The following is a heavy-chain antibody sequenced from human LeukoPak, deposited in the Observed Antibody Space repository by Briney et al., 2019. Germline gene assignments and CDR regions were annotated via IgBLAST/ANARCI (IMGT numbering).Heavy chain of an antibody. V-gene: IGHV1-8*02. D-gene: IGHD3-3*01. CDR1: GYTFTSYD. CDR2: MNPNSGNT. Sequence: ASVKVSCKASGYTFTSYDINWVRQATGQGLEWMGWMNPNSGNTGYAQKLQGRVTMTTDTSTSTAYMELRSLRSDDTAVYYCARDQRALGGRFGVVSYWGQGTLVTVSS. J-gene: IGHJ4*02. CDR3: ARDQRALGGRFGVVSY.